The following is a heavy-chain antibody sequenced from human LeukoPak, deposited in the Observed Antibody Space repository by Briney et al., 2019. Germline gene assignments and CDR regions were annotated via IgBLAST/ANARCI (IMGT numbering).Heavy chain of an antibody. V-gene: IGHV3-23*01. D-gene: IGHD1-26*01. CDR1: GFTFSSYS. J-gene: IGHJ4*02. Sequence: GGSLRLSCAASGFTFSSYSMNWVRQAPGKGLEWVSAISGSGGSTYYADSVKGRFTISRDNSKNTLYLQMNSLRAEDTAVYYCAKDIMGATEDYWGQGTLVTVSS. CDR2: ISGSGGST. CDR3: AKDIMGATEDY.